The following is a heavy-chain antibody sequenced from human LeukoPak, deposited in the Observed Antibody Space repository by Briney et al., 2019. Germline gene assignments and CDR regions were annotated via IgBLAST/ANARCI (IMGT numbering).Heavy chain of an antibody. D-gene: IGHD3-10*01. CDR2: ISYDGSNK. V-gene: IGHV3-30*03. CDR3: AFGESAAY. J-gene: IGHJ4*02. Sequence: GGSLRLSCAASGFTFSSYGMHWVRQAPGKGLEWVAVISYDGSNKYYADSVKGRFTISRDNSKNTLYLQMNSPRAEDTAVYYCAFGESAAYWGQGTLVTVSS. CDR1: GFTFSSYG.